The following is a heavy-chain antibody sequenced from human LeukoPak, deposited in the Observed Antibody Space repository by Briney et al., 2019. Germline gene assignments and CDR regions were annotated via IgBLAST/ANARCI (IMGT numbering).Heavy chain of an antibody. CDR3: ARDSLDPMVRGVNDY. D-gene: IGHD3-10*01. V-gene: IGHV1-69*13. CDR1: GGTFSSYA. J-gene: IGHJ4*02. CDR2: IIPIFGTA. Sequence: WASVKVSCKASGGTFSSYAISWVRQAPGQGLEWMGGIIPIFGTANYAQKFQGRVTITADESTSTAYMELSSLRSEDTAVYYCARDSLDPMVRGVNDYWGQGTLVTVSS.